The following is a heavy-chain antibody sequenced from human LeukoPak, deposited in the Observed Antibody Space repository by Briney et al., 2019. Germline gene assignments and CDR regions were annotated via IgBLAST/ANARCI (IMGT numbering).Heavy chain of an antibody. CDR2: INPSGGST. D-gene: IGHD3-10*01. CDR1: GYTXINYY. V-gene: IGHV1-46*01. CDR3: AREGYGSGRRLGMDV. Sequence: ASVKVSCKASGYTXINYYMHWVRQAPGQGLEWMGMINPSGGSTTYAQEIQGRVTLTRDTSTSTVYMELSSLRFEDTSVYYCAREGYGSGRRLGMDVWGQGTTVTVSS. J-gene: IGHJ6*02.